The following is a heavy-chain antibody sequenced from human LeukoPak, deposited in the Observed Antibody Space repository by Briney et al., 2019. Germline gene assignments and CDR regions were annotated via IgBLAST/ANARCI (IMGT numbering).Heavy chain of an antibody. V-gene: IGHV1-46*01. D-gene: IGHD2-15*01. Sequence: ASVKVSCKASGYTFSNYHIHWVRQAPGQGIEWMGIINPRYGSATYAQKFQGRVTMTRDMSTSTVHMELSSLRSDDTAVYYCARRGDTFMVELGWFDPWGQGTLVTVSS. CDR1: GYTFSNYH. J-gene: IGHJ5*02. CDR2: INPRYGSA. CDR3: ARRGDTFMVELGWFDP.